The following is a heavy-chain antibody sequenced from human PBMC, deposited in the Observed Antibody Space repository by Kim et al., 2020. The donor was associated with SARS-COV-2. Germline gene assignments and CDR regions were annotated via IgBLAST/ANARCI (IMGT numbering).Heavy chain of an antibody. CDR1: GFTFSSYG. CDR2: IWYDGSNK. D-gene: IGHD6-13*01. CDR3: AKDAYRFPGSWYVWDYYYYGMDV. J-gene: IGHJ6*02. V-gene: IGHV3-33*06. Sequence: GGSLRLSCAASGFTFSSYGMHWVRQAPGKGLEWVAVIWYDGSNKYYADSVKGRFTISRDNSKNTLYLQMNSLRAEDTAVYYCAKDAYRFPGSWYVWDYYYYGMDVWGQGTTVTVSS.